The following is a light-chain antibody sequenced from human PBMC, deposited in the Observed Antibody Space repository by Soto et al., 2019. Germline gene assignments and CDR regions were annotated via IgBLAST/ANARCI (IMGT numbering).Light chain of an antibody. Sequence: DIQMTQSPSSLSASVGDRVTITCRASQSISSYLNWYQQKPGKAPKLLISAASTLQSAVPSRFSGSGSGTDFTLTISSLQPEDFATYYCQQSYSIPYTFGQGTKLEIK. CDR1: QSISSY. J-gene: IGKJ2*01. CDR3: QQSYSIPYT. CDR2: AAS. V-gene: IGKV1-39*01.